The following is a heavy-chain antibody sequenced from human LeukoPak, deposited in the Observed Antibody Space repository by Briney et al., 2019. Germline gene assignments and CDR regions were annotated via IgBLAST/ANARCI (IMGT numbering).Heavy chain of an antibody. J-gene: IGHJ4*02. CDR3: AKLWEYYYDSLFDY. V-gene: IGHV3-48*03. CDR1: GFDFSDYE. CDR2: ISARSSVK. D-gene: IGHD3-22*01. Sequence: GGSLRLSCAASGFDFSDYEMSWVRQAPGKGLEWVASISARSSVKYYADSVKGRFSISRDNAKNQLYLQMNSLRAVDTAVYYCAKLWEYYYDSLFDYWGQGTLVTVSS.